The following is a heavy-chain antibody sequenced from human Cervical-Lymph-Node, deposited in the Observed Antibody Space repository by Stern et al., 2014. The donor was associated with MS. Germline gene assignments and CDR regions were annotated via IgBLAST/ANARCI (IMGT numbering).Heavy chain of an antibody. CDR1: GFSLSTSGVG. J-gene: IGHJ4*02. CDR3: ATHAPGVVPAALDY. V-gene: IGHV2-5*02. Sequence: QITLKESGPTLVKPTQTLTLTCTFSGFSLSTSGVGVGWIRQPPGKALEWLAFIYWDDSKRYSPSLKNRLTIIKDTSKNQVVLTMNNMDPVDTATFYCATHAPGVVPAALDYWGQGTLVTVS. CDR2: IYWDDSK. D-gene: IGHD2-2*01.